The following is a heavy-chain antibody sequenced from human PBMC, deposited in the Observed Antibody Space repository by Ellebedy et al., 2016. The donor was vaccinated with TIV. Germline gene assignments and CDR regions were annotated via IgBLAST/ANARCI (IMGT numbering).Heavy chain of an antibody. V-gene: IGHV3-30*18. D-gene: IGHD3-3*01. CDR3: AKDLRFLEWSNIGDY. Sequence: GGSLRLXXAASGFTFSSYGMHWVRQAPGKGLEWVAVISYDGSNKYYADSVKGRFTISRDNSKNTLYLQMNSLRAEDTAVYYCAKDLRFLEWSNIGDYWGQGTLVTVSS. CDR2: ISYDGSNK. J-gene: IGHJ4*02. CDR1: GFTFSSYG.